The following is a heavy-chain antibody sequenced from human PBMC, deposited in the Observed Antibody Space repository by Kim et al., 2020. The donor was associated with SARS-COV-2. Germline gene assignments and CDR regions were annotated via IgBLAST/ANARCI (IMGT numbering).Heavy chain of an antibody. D-gene: IGHD1-26*01. CDR3: VKGAWGCIWDY. CDR2: IEGSDGTT. Sequence: GGSLRLSCATSGFTFTAYAMSWVRQAPGKGLEWVSGIEGSDGTTYYVDSVKGRFTISRDDSKNTLYLHMSALRADDTATYYCVKGAWGCIWDYWSQGTLV. V-gene: IGHV3-23*01. CDR1: GFTFTAYA. J-gene: IGHJ4*02.